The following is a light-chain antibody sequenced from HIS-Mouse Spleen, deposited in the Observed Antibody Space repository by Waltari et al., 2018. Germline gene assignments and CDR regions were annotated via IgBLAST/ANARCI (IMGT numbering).Light chain of an antibody. J-gene: IGLJ3*02. Sequence: QSALTQPASVSGSPGQSITISCTGTSSDVGIYNLFSWYQQHPGKAPNLMIYEGRKRPSGVSNRFSGSKSGNTASLTISGLQAEDEADYYCCSYAGSSTWVFGGGTKLTVL. CDR1: SSDVGIYNL. V-gene: IGLV2-23*01. CDR3: CSYAGSSTWV. CDR2: EGR.